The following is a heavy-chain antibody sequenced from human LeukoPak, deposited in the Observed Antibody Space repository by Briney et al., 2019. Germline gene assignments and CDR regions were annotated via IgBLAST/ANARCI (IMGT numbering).Heavy chain of an antibody. CDR1: GASITASGFY. CDR2: LYYGATN. Sequence: SETLSLTCSVSGASITASGFYWAWVRRPPGKGLEWIGSLYYGATNYYNPSLQSRVTISVDTSKNQFSLKLCSVTAADTAVYYCARVGTLGGNDYWGQGTLVTVSS. CDR3: ARVGTLGGNDY. J-gene: IGHJ4*02. D-gene: IGHD3-16*01. V-gene: IGHV4-39*07.